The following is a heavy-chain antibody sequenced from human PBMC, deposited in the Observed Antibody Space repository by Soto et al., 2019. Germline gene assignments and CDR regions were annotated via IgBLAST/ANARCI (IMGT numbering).Heavy chain of an antibody. J-gene: IGHJ3*02. CDR1: GGSISSGDYY. Sequence: QVQLQESGPGLVKPSETLSLTCTVSGGSISSGDYYWSWIRQPPGKGLEWIGYIYYSGSTYYNPSLQSRVTISVDTSKIQFSLKLSSVTAADTSVYYCARGGRARGVDAFDIWGQGTMVTVSS. CDR2: IYYSGST. V-gene: IGHV4-30-4*01. CDR3: ARGGRARGVDAFDI.